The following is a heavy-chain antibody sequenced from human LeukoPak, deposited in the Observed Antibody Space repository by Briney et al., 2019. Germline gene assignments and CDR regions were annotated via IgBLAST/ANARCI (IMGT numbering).Heavy chain of an antibody. CDR1: GFTFSNYA. Sequence: GGSLRLSCAASGFTFSNYAMSWVRQAPGKGLEWVSAISGSGDSTYYADYVKGRFTISRDNSKNTLYLLMNSLRADDTAVYYCAKRRDSSGFYPPFDYWGQGTLVTDSS. D-gene: IGHD3-22*01. CDR2: ISGSGDST. CDR3: AKRRDSSGFYPPFDY. V-gene: IGHV3-23*01. J-gene: IGHJ4*02.